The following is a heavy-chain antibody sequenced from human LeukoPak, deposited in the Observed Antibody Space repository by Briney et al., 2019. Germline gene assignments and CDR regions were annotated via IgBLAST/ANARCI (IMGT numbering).Heavy chain of an antibody. J-gene: IGHJ6*03. V-gene: IGHV4-61*02. Sequence: SQTLSLTCTVSGGSISSGPYYWSWIRQPAGKGLEWIGRIYSSGRTNYNPSLKSRVTISLDTSKSQISLKVSSVTAADTAVYYCARLRTDYYGSGSYSPSYYYYYYMDVWGKGTTVTVSS. D-gene: IGHD3-10*01. CDR1: GGSISSGPYY. CDR2: IYSSGRT. CDR3: ARLRTDYYGSGSYSPSYYYYYYMDV.